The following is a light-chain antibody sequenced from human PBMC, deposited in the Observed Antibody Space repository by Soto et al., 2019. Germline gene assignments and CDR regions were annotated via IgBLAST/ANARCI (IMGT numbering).Light chain of an antibody. CDR3: SSYAGSTTYVV. J-gene: IGLJ2*01. Sequence: QSALTQPASVSGSPGQSITISCTGTSSDVGSYNLVSWYQQHPGKAPKLMIYEDTKRPSGVSNRVSGSKSGNTASLTISGLQAEDEADYYCSSYAGSTTYVVFGGGTKVTVL. CDR1: SSDVGSYNL. CDR2: EDT. V-gene: IGLV2-23*01.